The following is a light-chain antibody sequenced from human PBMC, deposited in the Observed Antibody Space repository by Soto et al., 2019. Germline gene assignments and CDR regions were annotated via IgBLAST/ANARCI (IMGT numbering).Light chain of an antibody. CDR1: QSVSGD. V-gene: IGKV3-15*01. CDR2: GPS. CDR3: QQYKSWPIT. J-gene: IGKJ5*01. Sequence: EIVMMQSPATLSVSPGERATLSCRASQSVSGDLAWYQQKPGQAPRLLIYGPSTRATGIPARFSGSGSGTEFTLTISGLQSEDLAIYFCQQYKSWPITFGQGTRLEIK.